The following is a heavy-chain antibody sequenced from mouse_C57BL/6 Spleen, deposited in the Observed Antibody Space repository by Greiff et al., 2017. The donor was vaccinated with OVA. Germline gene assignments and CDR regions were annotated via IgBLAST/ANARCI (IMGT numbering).Heavy chain of an antibody. J-gene: IGHJ4*01. CDR2: IYPGDGDT. CDR1: GYAFSSSW. D-gene: IGHD2-1*01. Sequence: VQLQQSGPELVKPGASVKISCKASGYAFSSSWMNWVKQRPGKGLEWIGRIYPGDGDTNYNGKFKGKATLTADKSSSTAYMQLSSLTSEDSAVYFCARPHYGNYGGGAMDYWGQGTSVTVSS. V-gene: IGHV1-82*01. CDR3: ARPHYGNYGGGAMDY.